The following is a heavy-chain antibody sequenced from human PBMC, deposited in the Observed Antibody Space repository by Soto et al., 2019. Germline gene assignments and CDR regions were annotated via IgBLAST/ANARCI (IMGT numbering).Heavy chain of an antibody. CDR2: IITIFGTA. V-gene: IGHV1-69*13. Sequence: SVKVSCKASGGTFSSYAISWVRQAPGQGLEWMRGIITIFGTANYAQKFQGRDTITADESTSTAYMELSSLRSEDTAVYYCARDDAFDIWGQGTMVTVSS. CDR3: ARDDAFDI. CDR1: GGTFSSYA. J-gene: IGHJ3*02.